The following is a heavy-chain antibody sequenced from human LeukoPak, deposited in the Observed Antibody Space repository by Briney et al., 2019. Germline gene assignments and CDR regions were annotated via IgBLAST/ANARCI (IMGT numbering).Heavy chain of an antibody. V-gene: IGHV3-48*01. D-gene: IGHD2/OR15-2a*01. CDR2: ISSGSSTI. Sequence: SGGSLRLSCAASGFTFSTYSMNWVRQAPGRGLEWVSCISSGSSTIYYADSVQGRFTISRDNAKNSLYLQMNSLRAEDTAVYYCAREADSLNTYYYFDSWGQGTLLTVSS. CDR1: GFTFSTYS. J-gene: IGHJ4*02. CDR3: AREADSLNTYYYFDS.